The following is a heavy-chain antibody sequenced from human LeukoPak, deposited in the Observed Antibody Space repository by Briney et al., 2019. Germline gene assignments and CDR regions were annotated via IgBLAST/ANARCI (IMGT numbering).Heavy chain of an antibody. Sequence: GESLKISCKGSGYKFTNYWIAWVRQMPGKGLEWMGMIYPDDSDTRYSPSFQDHVTISADKSITTAYLQWSSLKASDTAMYYCARHIGLTTRYLDYWGQGTLVTVSS. CDR2: IYPDDSDT. J-gene: IGHJ4*02. D-gene: IGHD4/OR15-4a*01. CDR1: GYKFTNYW. CDR3: ARHIGLTTRYLDY. V-gene: IGHV5-51*01.